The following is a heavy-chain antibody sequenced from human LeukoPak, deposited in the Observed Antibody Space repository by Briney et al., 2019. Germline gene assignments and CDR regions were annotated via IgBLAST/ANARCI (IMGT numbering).Heavy chain of an antibody. V-gene: IGHV3-74*01. Sequence: GGSLRLSCAASGFTFSSYWMHWVRQTPGKGLVWVSRINSDGSTTSYADSVKGRFTISRDNAKNTLYLQMSSLRAEDTAVYYCARARDYGDYVNWFDSGGQGTLVTVSA. CDR3: ARARDYGDYVNWFDS. CDR1: GFTFSSYW. D-gene: IGHD4-17*01. J-gene: IGHJ5*01. CDR2: INSDGSTT.